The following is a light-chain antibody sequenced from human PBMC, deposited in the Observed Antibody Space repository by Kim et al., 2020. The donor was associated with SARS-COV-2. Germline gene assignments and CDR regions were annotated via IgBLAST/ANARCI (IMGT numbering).Light chain of an antibody. CDR1: AGAVTSAYY. J-gene: IGLJ2*01. V-gene: IGLV7-43*01. Sequence: PGGTVTLTCASSAGAVTSAYYQNWFQQKPGQAPRSLIYNTDNTHSWTPARFSGSLLGGRAALTLSGVQPEDEADYYCLLFNGGAPVFGGGTQLTVL. CDR3: LLFNGGAPV. CDR2: NTD.